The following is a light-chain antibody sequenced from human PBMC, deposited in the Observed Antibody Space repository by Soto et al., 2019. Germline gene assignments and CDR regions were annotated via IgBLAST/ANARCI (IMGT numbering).Light chain of an antibody. Sequence: VVTQSPPTLSLSPGERATLSCRTSLSVSNYLAWYQQKPGQAPRLLIYDASNRASGIPARFTGSGSGTDFNLTISTLEPEDFAVYYCQQYYKWPQWTIGQGTKVEI. CDR2: DAS. V-gene: IGKV3-11*01. J-gene: IGKJ1*01. CDR1: LSVSNY. CDR3: QQYYKWPQWT.